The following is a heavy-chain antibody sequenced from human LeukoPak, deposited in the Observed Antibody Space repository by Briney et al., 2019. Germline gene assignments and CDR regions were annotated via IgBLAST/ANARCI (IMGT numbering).Heavy chain of an antibody. Sequence: GESLKISCKASGYGFTSYWIGWVRQMPGKGLEWMGIIYPDDSDTRYSPSFQGQVTISADKSISTAYLQWSSLKASDTAMYYCARLSIEDYFDYWGQGTLVTVSS. D-gene: IGHD1-26*01. CDR3: ARLSIEDYFDY. V-gene: IGHV5-51*01. CDR1: GYGFTSYW. CDR2: IYPDDSDT. J-gene: IGHJ4*02.